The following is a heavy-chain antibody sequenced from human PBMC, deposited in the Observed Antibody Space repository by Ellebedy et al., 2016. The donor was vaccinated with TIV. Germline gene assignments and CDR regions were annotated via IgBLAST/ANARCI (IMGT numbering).Heavy chain of an antibody. Sequence: GGSLRLSCAGSGFAFADYYMYWIRQAPGKGLDWVSYISGGSSFSNYADSVKGRFTISRDNAKNSLFLHMTSLRVEDMAVYYCVREGGVTPGYWGQGTLVTASS. V-gene: IGHV3-11*05. CDR1: GFAFADYY. CDR3: VREGGVTPGY. D-gene: IGHD2-21*02. J-gene: IGHJ4*02. CDR2: ISGGSSFS.